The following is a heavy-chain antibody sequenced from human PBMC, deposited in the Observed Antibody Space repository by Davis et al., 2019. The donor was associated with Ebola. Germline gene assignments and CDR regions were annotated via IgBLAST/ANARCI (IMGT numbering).Heavy chain of an antibody. J-gene: IGHJ4*02. V-gene: IGHV3-53*01. CDR3: TTTTTHFDY. Sequence: GESLKISCAASGFTVSSNYMSWVRQAPGKGLEWVSVIYSGGSTYYADSVKGRFTISRDNSKNTLYLQMNSLRAEDTAVYYCTTTTTHFDYWGQGTLVTVSS. CDR1: GFTVSSNY. CDR2: IYSGGST. D-gene: IGHD1-26*01.